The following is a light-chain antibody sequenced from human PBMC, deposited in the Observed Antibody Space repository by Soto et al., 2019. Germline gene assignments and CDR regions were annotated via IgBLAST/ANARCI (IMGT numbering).Light chain of an antibody. Sequence: QSALIQPPSVSGSPGQSVTISCTGTSSDVGSYDYVSWYQQHPGTVPKPMIYNVNTRPSGVPDRFSGSKSGNTASMTVSGLQAEDEADYYCVSFAGGTYVFGTGTKLTVL. J-gene: IGLJ1*01. V-gene: IGLV2-8*01. CDR2: NVN. CDR1: SSDVGSYDY. CDR3: VSFAGGTYV.